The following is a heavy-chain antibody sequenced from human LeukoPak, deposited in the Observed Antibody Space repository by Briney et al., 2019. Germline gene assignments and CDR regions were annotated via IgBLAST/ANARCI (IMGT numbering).Heavy chain of an antibody. CDR1: SGSIGSYY. D-gene: IGHD6-13*01. CDR3: ARTGEQQLSWFDP. CDR2: VYYSGST. V-gene: IGHV4-59*01. Sequence: SETLSLTCTVSSGSIGSYYWSWIRQPPGKGLEWIGDVYYSGSTRYNPSLTSRVTISADTSNKQFSLKMSSVTAADTAVYYCARTGEQQLSWFDPWGQGTLVTVSS. J-gene: IGHJ5*02.